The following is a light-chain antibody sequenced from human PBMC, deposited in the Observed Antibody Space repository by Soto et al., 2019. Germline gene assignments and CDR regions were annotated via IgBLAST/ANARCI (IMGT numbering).Light chain of an antibody. J-gene: IGKJ3*01. CDR2: AAS. Sequence: DIQMTQSPSSVSASVGDRVTITCRAIQVISSLLACYQKKPGKAPKLLIFAASSLQSGFPSSFSGIGSGPDFFFTFSSLQPEDFATYYCQQANSFLTFGPGTKVDIK. V-gene: IGKV1-12*01. CDR3: QQANSFLT. CDR1: QVISSL.